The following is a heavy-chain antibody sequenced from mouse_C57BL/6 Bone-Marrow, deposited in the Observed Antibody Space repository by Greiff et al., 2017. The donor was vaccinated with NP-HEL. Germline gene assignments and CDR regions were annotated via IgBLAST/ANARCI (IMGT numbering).Heavy chain of an antibody. CDR1: GYTFTSYD. V-gene: IGHV1-85*01. Sequence: QVQLQQSGPELVKPGASVKLSCKASGYTFTSYDINWVKQRPGQGLEWIGWIYPRDGSNKYNEKFKGKATLTVDTSSSTAYMELHSLTSEDSAVYFCARRGTTVVADYWGQGTTLTVSS. CDR2: IYPRDGSN. CDR3: ARRGTTVVADY. J-gene: IGHJ2*01. D-gene: IGHD1-1*01.